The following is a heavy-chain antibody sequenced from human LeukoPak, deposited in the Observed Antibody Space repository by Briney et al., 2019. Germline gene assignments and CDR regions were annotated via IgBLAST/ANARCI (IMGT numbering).Heavy chain of an antibody. Sequence: GGSLRLSCAASGFTFSSYAMSWVRQAPGKGLEWVSAISGSGGSTCYADSVKGRFTISRDNSKNTLYLQMNSLRAEDTAVYYCAKGHYYDSSGYYFPFDYWGQGTLVTVSS. D-gene: IGHD3-22*01. J-gene: IGHJ4*02. CDR3: AKGHYYDSSGYYFPFDY. CDR1: GFTFSSYA. CDR2: ISGSGGST. V-gene: IGHV3-23*01.